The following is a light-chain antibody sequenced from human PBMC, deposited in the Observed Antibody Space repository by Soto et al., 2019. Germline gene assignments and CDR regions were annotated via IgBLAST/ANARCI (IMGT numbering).Light chain of an antibody. CDR1: SSDVGGYNS. J-gene: IGLJ3*02. V-gene: IGLV2-11*01. CDR3: CSYAGTYTWV. Sequence: QSVLTQPRSVSGSPGQSVTISCTGTSSDVGGYNSVSWYQQYPGKAPKLMIYDVSKQPSGVADRFSGSKSGNAASLTISGLQAEDEADYYCCSYAGTYTWVFGGGTKLTVL. CDR2: DVS.